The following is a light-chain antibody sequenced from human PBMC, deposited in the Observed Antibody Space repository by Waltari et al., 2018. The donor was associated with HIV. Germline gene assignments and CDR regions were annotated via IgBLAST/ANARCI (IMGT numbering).Light chain of an antibody. CDR3: YSTESNGNHRV. CDR2: EDI. J-gene: IGLJ3*02. V-gene: IGLV3-10*01. CDR1: TLPKKS. Sequence: SYELTQPPPVSVFPGQTARNTCSGDTLPKKSAHWYQQKSGQAPVLVIYEDIKRPPGIPERFSGSSSGTMAILTISGAQVEDEADYYCYSTESNGNHRVFGGGTKLTVL.